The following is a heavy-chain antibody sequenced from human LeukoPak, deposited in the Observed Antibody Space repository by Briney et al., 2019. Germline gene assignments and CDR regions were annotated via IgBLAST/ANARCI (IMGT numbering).Heavy chain of an antibody. J-gene: IGHJ4*02. D-gene: IGHD2-15*01. CDR1: GYTFSSYA. CDR3: AKVRVASYYFDY. CDR2: ISHSDGTT. V-gene: IGHV3-23*01. Sequence: RAGGSLRLSCAASGYTFSSYAMSWVRQAPGKGLEWVSTISHSDGTTYYTDSAKGRFTISRDNSKNTLSLQMNSLRAEDTAVYYCAKVRVASYYFDYWGQGALVTVSS.